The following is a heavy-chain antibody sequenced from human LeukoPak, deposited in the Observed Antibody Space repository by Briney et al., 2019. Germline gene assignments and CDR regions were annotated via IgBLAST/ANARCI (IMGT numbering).Heavy chain of an antibody. J-gene: IGHJ6*02. CDR2: ISSSSSYI. CDR1: GFTFSSYS. V-gene: IGHV3-21*01. CDR3: AREIRYYYGMDA. Sequence: GGSLRLSCAASGFTFSSYSMNWVRQAPGKGLEWVSSISSSSSYIYYADSVKGRFTIPRDNAKNSLYLQMNSLRAEDTAVYYCAREIRYYYGMDAWGQGTTVTVSS.